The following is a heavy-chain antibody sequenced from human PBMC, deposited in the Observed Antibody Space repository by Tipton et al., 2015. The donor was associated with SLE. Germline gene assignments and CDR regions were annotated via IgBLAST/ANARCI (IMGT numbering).Heavy chain of an antibody. J-gene: IGHJ3*02. CDR2: IYYSGST. CDR3: ARLGPDYGDAFDI. Sequence: TLSLTCTVSSDSMNSHYWSWIRQPPGKGLEWIGYIYYSGSTKYNPSLKSRVTISVDTSKNQVSLKLSSVTAADTAVYYCARLGPDYGDAFDIWGQGTMVTVSS. CDR1: SDSMNSHY. D-gene: IGHD4-17*01. V-gene: IGHV4-59*11.